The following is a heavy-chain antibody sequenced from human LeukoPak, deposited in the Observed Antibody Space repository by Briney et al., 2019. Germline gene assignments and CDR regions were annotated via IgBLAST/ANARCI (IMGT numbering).Heavy chain of an antibody. D-gene: IGHD1-26*01. Sequence: SETLSLTCTVSGGSISNKYWSWIRQPAGKGLEWIGRIYTSGSTDYNPSLKSRVTISVDTSKNQFSLKLSSVTAADTAVYYCARGLSYGKPRFDYWGQGTLVTVSS. CDR1: GGSISNKY. CDR3: ARGLSYGKPRFDY. V-gene: IGHV4-4*07. CDR2: IYTSGST. J-gene: IGHJ4*02.